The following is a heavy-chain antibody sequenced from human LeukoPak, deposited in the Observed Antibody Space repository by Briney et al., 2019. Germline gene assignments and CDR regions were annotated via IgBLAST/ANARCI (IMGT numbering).Heavy chain of an antibody. J-gene: IGHJ6*03. CDR3: ARGNYYYDSSGYYWNYYYYYMDV. CDR1: GGSFSGYY. CDR2: INHSGST. V-gene: IGHV4-34*01. Sequence: NPSETLSLTCAVYGGSFSGYYWSWIRQPPGKGLEWIGEINHSGSTNYNPSLKSRVTISVDTSKNQFSLKLSSVTAADTAVYYCARGNYYYDSSGYYWNYYYYYMDVWGKGTTVTISS. D-gene: IGHD3-22*01.